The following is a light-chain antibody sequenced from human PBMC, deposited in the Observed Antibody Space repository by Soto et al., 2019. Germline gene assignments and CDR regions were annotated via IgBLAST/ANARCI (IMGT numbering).Light chain of an antibody. CDR1: QSVGTN. CDR3: QQYSDWAPIT. Sequence: EIVMTQSPAALSLSPGERATLSCRASQSVGTNLAWYQQKPGQAPRPLIYGASARATDVPARFSGSGSGTDFTLTISSLQSEDFAVYYCQQYSDWAPITFGGGTKVDI. J-gene: IGKJ4*01. V-gene: IGKV3-15*01. CDR2: GAS.